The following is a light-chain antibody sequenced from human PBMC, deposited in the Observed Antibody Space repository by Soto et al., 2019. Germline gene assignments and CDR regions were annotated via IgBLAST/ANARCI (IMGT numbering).Light chain of an antibody. Sequence: QSVLTQPPSVSGAPGQRVTISCAGSSSSIGAGYNVHWYQQLPGTAPKLLIYANSNRPSGVPDRFSGSKSGTSASLAITGLQAEDEADYYCQSYDTSLSVVFGGGTKLTVL. CDR2: ANS. V-gene: IGLV1-40*01. J-gene: IGLJ2*01. CDR1: SSSIGAGYN. CDR3: QSYDTSLSVV.